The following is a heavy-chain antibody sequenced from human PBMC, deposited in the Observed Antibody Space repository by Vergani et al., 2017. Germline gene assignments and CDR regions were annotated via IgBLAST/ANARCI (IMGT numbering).Heavy chain of an antibody. D-gene: IGHD5-12*01. J-gene: IGHJ6*02. V-gene: IGHV3-23*01. CDR3: AKANPRNSGYYYLYYYPAMAV. CDR2: ISGSGGST. Sequence: EVQLLESGGDLVQPGGSLRLSCAASGFTFNHYAMNWVRQAPGKGMEWVSGISGSGGSTYYAGSVKGRFTISRDSSKNTLYLQMNSLSAGDTAVYYCAKANPRNSGYYYLYYYPAMAVWAQGTTFTVSS. CDR1: GFTFNHYA.